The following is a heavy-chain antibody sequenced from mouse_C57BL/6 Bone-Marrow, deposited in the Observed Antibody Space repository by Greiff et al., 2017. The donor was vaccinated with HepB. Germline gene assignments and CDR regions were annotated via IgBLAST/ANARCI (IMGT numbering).Heavy chain of an antibody. CDR1: GFTFSDAW. D-gene: IGHD2-10*02. CDR3: TGYGNYVRFAY. CDR2: IRNKANNHAT. Sequence: EVMLVESGGGLVQPGGSMKLSCAASGFTFSDAWMDWVRQSPEKGLEWVAEIRNKANNHATYYAESVKGRFTISRDDSKSSVYLQMNSLRAEDTGIYYCTGYGNYVRFAYWGQGTLVTVSA. V-gene: IGHV6-6*01. J-gene: IGHJ3*01.